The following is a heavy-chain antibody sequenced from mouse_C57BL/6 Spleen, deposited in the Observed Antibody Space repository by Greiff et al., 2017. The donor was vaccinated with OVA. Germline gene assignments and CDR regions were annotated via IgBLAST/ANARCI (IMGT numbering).Heavy chain of an antibody. CDR1: GYTFTDYE. V-gene: IGHV1-15*01. CDR2: IDPETGGT. Sequence: QVQLQQSGAELVRPGASVTLSCKASGYTFTDYEMHWVKQTPVHGLEWIGAIDPETGGTAYNQKFKGKAILTADKSSSTAYMELRSLTSEDSAVDYCTRRDYYGSSLYYAMDDWGQGTSVTVAS. CDR3: TRRDYYGSSLYYAMDD. D-gene: IGHD1-1*01. J-gene: IGHJ4*01.